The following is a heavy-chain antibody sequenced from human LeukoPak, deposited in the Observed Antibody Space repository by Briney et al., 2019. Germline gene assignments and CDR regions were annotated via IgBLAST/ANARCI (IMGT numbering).Heavy chain of an antibody. CDR1: GGSFSGYY. D-gene: IGHD6-6*01. CDR3: ARETSAAPAGIYYYYYMDV. V-gene: IGHV4-59*01. CDR2: IYYSGST. Sequence: SETLSLTCAVYGGSFSGYYWSWIRQPPGEGLEWIGYIYYSGSTNYNPSLKSRVTISVDTSKNQFSLKLSSVTAADTAVYYCARETSAAPAGIYYYYYMDVWGKGTTVTVSS. J-gene: IGHJ6*03.